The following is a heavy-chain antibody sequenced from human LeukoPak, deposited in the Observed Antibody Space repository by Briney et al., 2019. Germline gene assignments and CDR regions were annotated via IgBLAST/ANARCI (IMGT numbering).Heavy chain of an antibody. CDR3: AALEDYGDYEFVH. CDR2: FDPEDGET. Sequence: ASVKVSCKVSGYTLTELSMHWVRQAPGKGLEWMGGFDPEDGETIYAQKFQGRVIMTEDTSTDTAYMGLSSLRSEDTAVYYCAALEDYGDYEFVHWGQGTLVTVSS. J-gene: IGHJ4*02. CDR1: GYTLTELS. V-gene: IGHV1-24*01. D-gene: IGHD4-17*01.